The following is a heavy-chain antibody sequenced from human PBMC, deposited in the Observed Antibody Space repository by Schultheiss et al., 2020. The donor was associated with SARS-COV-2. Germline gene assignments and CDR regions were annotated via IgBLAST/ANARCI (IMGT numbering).Heavy chain of an antibody. V-gene: IGHV4-59*12. J-gene: IGHJ4*02. CDR2: IYYSGST. Sequence: SETLSLTCTVSGGSISSYYWSWIRQPPGKGLEWIGYIYYSGSTNYNPSLKSRVTMSVDTSKNQFSLKLSSVTAADTAVYYCARGLSSSGGFDYWGQGTLVTVSS. CDR1: GGSISSYY. D-gene: IGHD6-6*01. CDR3: ARGLSSSGGFDY.